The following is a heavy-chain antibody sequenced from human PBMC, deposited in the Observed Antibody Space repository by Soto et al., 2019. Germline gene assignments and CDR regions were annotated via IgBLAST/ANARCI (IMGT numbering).Heavy chain of an antibody. J-gene: IGHJ6*03. V-gene: IGHV1-3*01. CDR3: ARETEDYDFWSGYSDYSYMDV. Sequence: ASVKVSCKASGYTFPSYAMHWVRQAPGQRLEWMGWINAGNGNTKYSQKFQGRVTITRDTSASTAYMELSSLRSEDTAVYYCARETEDYDFWSGYSDYSYMDVWGKGTTVTVSS. CDR1: GYTFPSYA. CDR2: INAGNGNT. D-gene: IGHD3-3*01.